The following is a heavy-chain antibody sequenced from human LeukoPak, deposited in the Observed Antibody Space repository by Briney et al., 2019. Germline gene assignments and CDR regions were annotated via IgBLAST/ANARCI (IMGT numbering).Heavy chain of an antibody. Sequence: SGGSLRLSCAASGFTFSSYEMNWVRQAPGKGLEWVSYISSSGSTIYYADSVKGRFTISRDNAKNTVYLQMNSLRAEDTAVYYCVRDWGYDSSGYWQKYFDTWGQGTLVTVSS. CDR2: ISSSGSTI. V-gene: IGHV3-48*03. D-gene: IGHD3-22*01. CDR3: VRDWGYDSSGYWQKYFDT. J-gene: IGHJ4*02. CDR1: GFTFSSYE.